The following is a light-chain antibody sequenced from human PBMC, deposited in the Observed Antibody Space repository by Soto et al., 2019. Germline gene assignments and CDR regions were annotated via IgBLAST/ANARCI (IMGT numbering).Light chain of an antibody. Sequence: QITQSPSSVSASVGDRVTITCRATQDISTWLAWYQQKPGKAPKLLIYAASNLQSGVPSRFSGSGSGTDFTLTISSLQPEDFTTYYCQQANSFPWTFGQGTKVDI. CDR1: QDISTW. CDR3: QQANSFPWT. CDR2: AAS. V-gene: IGKV1-12*01. J-gene: IGKJ1*01.